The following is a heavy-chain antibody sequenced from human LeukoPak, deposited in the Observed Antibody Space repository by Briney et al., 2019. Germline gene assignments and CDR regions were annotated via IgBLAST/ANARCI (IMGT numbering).Heavy chain of an antibody. CDR3: ARDSVDDYVWGSYQY. V-gene: IGHV4-59*01. CDR1: GGSISSYY. J-gene: IGHJ4*02. CDR2: IYYSGST. Sequence: SETLSLTCTVSGGSISSYYWSWIRQPPGKGLEWIGYIYYSGSTNYNPSLKSRVTISVDTSKNQFSLKLSSVTAADTAVYYCARDSVDDYVWGSYQYWGQGTLVTVSS. D-gene: IGHD3-16*02.